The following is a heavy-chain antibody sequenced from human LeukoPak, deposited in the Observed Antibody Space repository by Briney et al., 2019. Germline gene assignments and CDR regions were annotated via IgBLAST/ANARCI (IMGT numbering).Heavy chain of an antibody. V-gene: IGHV4-34*01. J-gene: IGHJ4*02. D-gene: IGHD3-10*01. Sequence: PSETLSLTCAVYGGSFSGYYWSWIRQPPGKGLEWIGEINHSGSTNYNPSLKSRVTISVDTSKNQFSLKLSSVTAADTAVYYCARRYGSGSHTIDYWGQGTLVTVSS. CDR2: INHSGST. CDR1: GGSFSGYY. CDR3: ARRYGSGSHTIDY.